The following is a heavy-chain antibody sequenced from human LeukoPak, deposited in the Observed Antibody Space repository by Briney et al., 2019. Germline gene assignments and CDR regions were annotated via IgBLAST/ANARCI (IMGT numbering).Heavy chain of an antibody. CDR1: GGSLSSYY. CDR3: ARDGLAAAGTPGAFDI. Sequence: PSETLSLTCTVSGGSLSSYYWSWIRQPAGKGLEWIGRIYTSGSTNYNPSLKSRVTMSVDTSKNQFSLKLSSVTAADTAVYYCARDGLAAAGTPGAFDIWGQGTMVTVSS. V-gene: IGHV4-4*07. CDR2: IYTSGST. D-gene: IGHD6-13*01. J-gene: IGHJ3*02.